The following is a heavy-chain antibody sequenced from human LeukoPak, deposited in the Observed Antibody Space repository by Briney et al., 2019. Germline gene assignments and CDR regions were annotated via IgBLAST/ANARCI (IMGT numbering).Heavy chain of an antibody. Sequence: SETLSLTCTVSGGSTSSYYWSWIRQPPGKGLEWIGYIYYSGSTNYNTSLKSRVTISVDTFKNQFSLKLSSVTAAVTAVYYCARDQVVVVPAALNPYYYYGMDVWGQGTTVTVSS. CDR1: GGSTSSYY. D-gene: IGHD2-2*01. J-gene: IGHJ6*02. CDR2: IYYSGST. V-gene: IGHV4-59*01. CDR3: ARDQVVVVPAALNPYYYYGMDV.